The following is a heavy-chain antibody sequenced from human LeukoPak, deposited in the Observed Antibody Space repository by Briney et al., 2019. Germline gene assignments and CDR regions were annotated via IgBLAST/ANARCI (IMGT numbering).Heavy chain of an antibody. J-gene: IGHJ5*02. CDR2: IYYSGST. CDR3: ARDSGDGYNVNWFDP. V-gene: IGHV4-59*01. Sequence: SETLSLTCTVSGGSISRYYWSWIRQPPGKGLEWIGYIYYSGSTNYNPSLKSRVTISVDTSKNQFSLKLSSVTAADMAVYYCARDSGDGYNVNWFDPWGQGTLVTVSS. CDR1: GGSISRYY. D-gene: IGHD5-24*01.